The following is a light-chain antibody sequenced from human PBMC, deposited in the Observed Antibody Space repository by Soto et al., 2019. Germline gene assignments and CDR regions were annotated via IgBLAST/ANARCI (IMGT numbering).Light chain of an antibody. CDR3: QQRSNWPRT. V-gene: IGKV3-11*01. Sequence: EIVMTQSPATLSVSPGERATLSCRASQSVSSNLAWYQQIPGQAPRLLIYDASKRATGIPARFSGSGSGTDFTLTISSLEPEDFAVYYCQQRSNWPRTFGQGTKVDIK. CDR2: DAS. CDR1: QSVSSN. J-gene: IGKJ1*01.